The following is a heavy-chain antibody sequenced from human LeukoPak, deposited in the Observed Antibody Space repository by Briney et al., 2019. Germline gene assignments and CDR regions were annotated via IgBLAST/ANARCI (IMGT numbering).Heavy chain of an antibody. CDR3: ARDTVTGGSGSYYSSSGAFDI. CDR1: GGSISSGGYY. D-gene: IGHD3-10*01. J-gene: IGHJ3*02. Sequence: SETLSLTCTVSGGSISSGGYYWSWIRQHPGKGLEWIGYIYYSGSTNYNPSLKSRVTISVDTSKNQFSLKLSSVTAADTAVYYCARDTVTGGSGSYYSSSGAFDIWGQGTMVTVSS. CDR2: IYYSGST. V-gene: IGHV4-61*08.